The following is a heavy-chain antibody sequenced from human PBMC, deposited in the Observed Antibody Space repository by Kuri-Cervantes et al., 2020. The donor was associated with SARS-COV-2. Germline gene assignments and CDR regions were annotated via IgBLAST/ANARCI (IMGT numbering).Heavy chain of an antibody. CDR2: ISSSSSYI. Sequence: ETLSLTCAVYGGSFSGYYWSWIRQPPGKGLEWVSSISSSSSYIYYADSVKGRFTISRDNAKNSLYLQMNSLRAEDTAVYYCARPAETGTRFDYWGQGTLVTVSS. V-gene: IGHV3-21*01. CDR3: ARPAETGTRFDY. CDR1: GGSFSGYY. J-gene: IGHJ4*02. D-gene: IGHD1-1*01.